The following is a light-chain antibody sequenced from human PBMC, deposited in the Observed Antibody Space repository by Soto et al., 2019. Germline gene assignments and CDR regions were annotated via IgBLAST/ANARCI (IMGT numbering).Light chain of an antibody. CDR1: QNISHF. J-gene: IGKJ3*01. CDR2: GTS. CDR3: QQSYRSPLN. Sequence: DIPMTQSPRSLSASVGESVTITCRASQNISHFLNWYQQKPGKPPRLLIFGTSNLQSGVPPRFRGSRSETDFSLTISGLQPEDFSTYICQQSYRSPLNFGPGTRVA. V-gene: IGKV1-39*01.